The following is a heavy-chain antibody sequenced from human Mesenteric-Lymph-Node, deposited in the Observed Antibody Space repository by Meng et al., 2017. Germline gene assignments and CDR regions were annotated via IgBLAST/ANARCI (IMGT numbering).Heavy chain of an antibody. CDR2: INHSGST. CDR3: ARGRIFGVRYYFDY. D-gene: IGHD3-3*01. CDR1: GGSFSGYY. V-gene: IGHV4-34*01. J-gene: IGHJ4*02. Sequence: QVRLQVSGSGPVKPSETLSLTCAVYGGSFSGYYWSWIRQPPGKGLEWIGEINHSGSTNYTPSLKSRVTISVDTSKNQFSLKLSSVTAADTAVYYCARGRIFGVRYYFDYWGQGTLVTVSS.